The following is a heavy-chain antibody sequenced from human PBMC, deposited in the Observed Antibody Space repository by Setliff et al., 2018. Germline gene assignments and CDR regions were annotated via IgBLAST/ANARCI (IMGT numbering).Heavy chain of an antibody. Sequence: GESLKISCKGSGYSFSTCWIGWVRQMPGKGLEWMGIIYPGDSITRYSPSFQGQVTISADKSINTAYLQWSSLRASDTAIYYCARHPYYYGSGTYLDNNNRWFDPWGQGTLVTAPQ. J-gene: IGHJ5*02. CDR2: IYPGDSIT. CDR1: GYSFSTCW. D-gene: IGHD3-10*01. V-gene: IGHV5-51*01. CDR3: ARHPYYYGSGTYLDNNNRWFDP.